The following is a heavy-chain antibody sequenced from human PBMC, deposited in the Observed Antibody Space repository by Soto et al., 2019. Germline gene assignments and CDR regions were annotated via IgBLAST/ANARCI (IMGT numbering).Heavy chain of an antibody. CDR2: ISGSGGST. D-gene: IGHD3-3*01. Sequence: GGSLRLSCAASGFTFSSYAMSWVRQAPGKGLEWVSAISGSGGSTYYADSGKGRFTISRDNSKNTLYLQMNSLRAEDTAVYYCAKGEGRGFWSGSYYYYGMDVWGQGTTVTVSS. CDR1: GFTFSSYA. CDR3: AKGEGRGFWSGSYYYYGMDV. V-gene: IGHV3-23*01. J-gene: IGHJ6*02.